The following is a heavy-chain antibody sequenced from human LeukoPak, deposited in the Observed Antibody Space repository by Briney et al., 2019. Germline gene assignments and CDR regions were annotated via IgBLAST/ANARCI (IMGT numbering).Heavy chain of an antibody. CDR3: ARMASAYCGGDCFRGWFDP. J-gene: IGHJ5*02. CDR1: GFTFSSYA. V-gene: IGHV3-64*01. Sequence: QPGGSLRLSCAASGFTFSSYAMPWVRQAPGKGLEYVSAISSNGGSTYYANSVKGRFTISRDNSKNTLYLQMGSLRAEDMAVYYCARMASAYCGGDCFRGWFDPWGQGTLVTVSS. CDR2: ISSNGGST. D-gene: IGHD2-21*02.